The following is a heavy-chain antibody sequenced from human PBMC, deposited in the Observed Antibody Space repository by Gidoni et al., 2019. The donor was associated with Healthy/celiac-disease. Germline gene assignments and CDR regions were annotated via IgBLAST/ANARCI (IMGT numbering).Heavy chain of an antibody. J-gene: IGHJ4*02. Sequence: EVQLVESGGGLVQPGGSLRLSCAASGFPLSSYAMNWVRQAPGKGLEWFSYISSSGSTIYYADSGKGRFTISRDNAKNSLYLQMNSLRAEDTAVYYCARSSYGDFPGDFDYWGQGTLVTVSS. CDR2: ISSSGSTI. V-gene: IGHV3-48*03. CDR1: GFPLSSYA. CDR3: ARSSYGDFPGDFDY. D-gene: IGHD4-17*01.